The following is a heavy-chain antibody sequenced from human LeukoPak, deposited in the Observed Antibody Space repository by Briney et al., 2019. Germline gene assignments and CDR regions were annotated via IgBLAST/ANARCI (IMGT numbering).Heavy chain of an antibody. D-gene: IGHD4-17*01. CDR1: GFTFGNYA. J-gene: IGHJ4*02. V-gene: IGHV3-30-3*01. CDR2: MSYDGSNK. Sequence: PGGSLRLSCAASGFTFGNYAMHWVRQAPGKGLEWVALMSYDGSNKFYADSVKGRFTISRDNSKSTLYLQMNSLKAEDTAVYYCARGGVTTMTLRDLWLDYWGQGTLVTVSS. CDR3: ARGGVTTMTLRDLWLDY.